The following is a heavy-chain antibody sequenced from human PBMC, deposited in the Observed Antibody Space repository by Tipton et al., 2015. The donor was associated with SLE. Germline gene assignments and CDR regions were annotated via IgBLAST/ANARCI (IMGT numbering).Heavy chain of an antibody. CDR3: AKDITGSGGYHLDY. D-gene: IGHD3-10*01. CDR1: GFTFDDYA. V-gene: IGHV3-9*01. J-gene: IGHJ4*02. Sequence: RSLRLSCAASGFTFDDYAMHWVRQAPGKGLEWVSGISWNSGSIGYADSVKGRFTISRDNAKNSLYLQMNSRRAEDTALYYCAKDITGSGGYHLDYWGQGTLVTVSS. CDR2: ISWNSGSI.